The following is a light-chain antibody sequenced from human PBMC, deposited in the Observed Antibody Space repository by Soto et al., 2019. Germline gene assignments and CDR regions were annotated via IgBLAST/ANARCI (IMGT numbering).Light chain of an antibody. Sequence: QSALTQPASVSGSPGQSITISCTGTSSDVGGFNYVSWYQQHPGKAPKLMIYDVSKRPSGVPDRFSGSKSGNTASLTISGLQAEDEADYYCCSYAGSSLWVFGGGTKLTVL. J-gene: IGLJ3*02. CDR1: SSDVGGFNY. V-gene: IGLV2-11*01. CDR2: DVS. CDR3: CSYAGSSLWV.